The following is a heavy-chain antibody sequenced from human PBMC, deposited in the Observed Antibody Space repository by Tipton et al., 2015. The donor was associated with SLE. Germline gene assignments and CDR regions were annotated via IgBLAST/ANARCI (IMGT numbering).Heavy chain of an antibody. V-gene: IGHV4-61*09. D-gene: IGHD6-19*01. Sequence: LRLSCTVSGGSISSGSYYWSWIRQPAGKGLEWIGYIYTSGSTNYNPSLKSRVTISVDTSKNQFSLKLSSVTAADTAVYYCARAGYSSGWYGSDDAFDIWGQGTMVTVSP. CDR1: GGSISSGSYY. CDR3: ARAGYSSGWYGSDDAFDI. J-gene: IGHJ3*02. CDR2: IYTSGST.